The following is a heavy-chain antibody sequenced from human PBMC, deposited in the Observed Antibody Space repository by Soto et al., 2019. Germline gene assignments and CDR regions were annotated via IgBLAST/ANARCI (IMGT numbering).Heavy chain of an antibody. CDR2: IFPGDSDT. CDR1: GYNFANYW. CDR3: AAGYTTGLDAFDI. D-gene: IGHD6-13*01. Sequence: EVQLVQSGAEAKKPGESLKISCKGSGYNFANYWIGWVRQMPVKGLEWMGTIFPGDSDTKNSPSLQGQITMSVDKSDSSAYLQWRSLKASYTAMYYCAAGYTTGLDAFDIWGQGTMVTVSS. V-gene: IGHV5-51*01. J-gene: IGHJ3*02.